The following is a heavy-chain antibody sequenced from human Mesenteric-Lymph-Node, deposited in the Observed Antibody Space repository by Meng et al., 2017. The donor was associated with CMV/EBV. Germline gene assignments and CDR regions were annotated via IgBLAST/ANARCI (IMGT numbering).Heavy chain of an antibody. D-gene: IGHD1-7*01. J-gene: IGHJ4*02. Sequence: GGSLRLSCAASGFSVSSNYMNWVRQAPGKGLEWVSIIWSSGSTYYADSVKGRFTVSRDDSKNTLYLQMNSLRAEDTAVYYCTRTQTATTAGGFDYWGQGTLVTVSS. CDR3: TRTQTATTAGGFDY. CDR2: IWSSGST. V-gene: IGHV3-66*02. CDR1: GFSVSSNY.